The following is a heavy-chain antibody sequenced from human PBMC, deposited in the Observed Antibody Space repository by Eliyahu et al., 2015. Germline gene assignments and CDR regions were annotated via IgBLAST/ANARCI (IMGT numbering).Heavy chain of an antibody. Sequence: QVQLVESGGGVVQPGRSLRLPCAASGFXFXSYAXXWXRXVPGKGLEWVAVISYDGSNKNYADSVKGRFTISRDKAKNTLYLQMNNLRGEDTAVYYCARDRSSGAGFLEWLSIGEPYSGMDVWGQGTTVTVSS. D-gene: IGHD3-3*01. CDR2: ISYDGSNK. CDR1: GFXFXSYA. V-gene: IGHV3-30-3*01. CDR3: ARDRSSGAGFLEWLSIGEPYSGMDV. J-gene: IGHJ6*02.